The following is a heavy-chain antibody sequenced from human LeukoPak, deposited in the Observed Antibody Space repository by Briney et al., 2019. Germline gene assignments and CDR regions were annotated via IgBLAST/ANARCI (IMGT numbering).Heavy chain of an antibody. CDR1: GYTFTSYY. Sequence: GASVKVSCKASGYTFTSYYMHWVRQAPGQGLEWMGIINPSGGSTSYAQKFQGRVTMTRDMSTSTVYMELSSLRSEDTAVYYCARDPLDSSSWSVGDAFDIWGQGTMVTVSS. CDR3: ARDPLDSSSWSVGDAFDI. V-gene: IGHV1-46*01. CDR2: INPSGGST. J-gene: IGHJ3*02. D-gene: IGHD6-13*01.